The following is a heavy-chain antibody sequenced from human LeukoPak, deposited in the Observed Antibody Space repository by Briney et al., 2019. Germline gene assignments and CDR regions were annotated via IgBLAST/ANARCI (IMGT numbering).Heavy chain of an antibody. CDR1: GFTFSSYA. CDR2: ISGSGGST. V-gene: IGHV3-23*01. D-gene: IGHD3-22*01. Sequence: GGSLRLSCAASGFTFSSYAMSWVRQSPGKGLEWVSAISGSGGSTYYADSVKGRFTISRDNSKNTLYLQMNSLRAEDTAVYYCAKSKRSMDYYDSSGHFQHWGQGTLVTVSS. CDR3: AKSKRSMDYYDSSGHFQH. J-gene: IGHJ1*01.